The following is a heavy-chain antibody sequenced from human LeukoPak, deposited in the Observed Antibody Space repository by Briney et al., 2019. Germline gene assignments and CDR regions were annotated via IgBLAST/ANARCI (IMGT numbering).Heavy chain of an antibody. Sequence: GGSLRLSCAASEFTFGSYWMHWVRQAPGKGLEWVAVIWYDGSNKYYADSVKGRFTISRDNSKNTLYLQMNSLRAEDTAVYYCARSRYYYGSGSYLAPYYFDYWGQGTLVTVSS. CDR1: EFTFGSYW. J-gene: IGHJ4*02. V-gene: IGHV3-33*08. CDR3: ARSRYYYGSGSYLAPYYFDY. D-gene: IGHD3-10*01. CDR2: IWYDGSNK.